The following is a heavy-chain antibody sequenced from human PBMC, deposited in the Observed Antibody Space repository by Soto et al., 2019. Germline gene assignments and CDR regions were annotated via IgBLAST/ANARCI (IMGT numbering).Heavy chain of an antibody. Sequence: EVQVVESGGGLVKPGGSLRLSCAASGFTFSSHSMNWVRQAPGKGLEWVSTISSSSTYIYYADSVKGRFTISRDNAKNSLYPKMNSLRAEDTAVYYCAKVTGYYMDHWGQGTLVTVTS. V-gene: IGHV3-21*04. CDR2: ISSSSTYI. D-gene: IGHD3-9*01. J-gene: IGHJ4*02. CDR1: GFTFSSHS. CDR3: AKVTGYYMDH.